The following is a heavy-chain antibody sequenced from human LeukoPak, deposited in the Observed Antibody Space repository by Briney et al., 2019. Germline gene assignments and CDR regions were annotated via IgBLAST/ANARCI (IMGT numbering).Heavy chain of an antibody. J-gene: IGHJ6*03. Sequence: PGGSLRLSCAASGFTFSNAWMSWVRQAPGKGLEWVGRIKSKTDGGTTDYAAPVKGRFTISRDDSKNTLYLQMNSLKTEDTAVYYCTTVWSHPFGPYYMDVWGKGTTVTVSS. CDR1: GFTFSNAW. D-gene: IGHD2-21*01. V-gene: IGHV3-15*01. CDR3: TTVWSHPFGPYYMDV. CDR2: IKSKTDGGTT.